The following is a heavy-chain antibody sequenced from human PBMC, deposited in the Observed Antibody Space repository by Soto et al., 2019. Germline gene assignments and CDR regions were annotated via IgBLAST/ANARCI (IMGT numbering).Heavy chain of an antibody. CDR1: GSSITSSNW. J-gene: IGHJ6*02. CDR2: IYHSGST. V-gene: IGHV4-4*02. D-gene: IGHD4-4*01. CDR3: ARVSVTHGYYYYGMDV. Sequence: SQTISLTCAVGGSSITSSNWWSWVRHPPGKGLEWIGEIYHSGSTNYNPSLKSRVTISVDKSKNQFSLKLSSVTAADTAVYYCARVSVTHGYYYYGMDVWGQGTTVT.